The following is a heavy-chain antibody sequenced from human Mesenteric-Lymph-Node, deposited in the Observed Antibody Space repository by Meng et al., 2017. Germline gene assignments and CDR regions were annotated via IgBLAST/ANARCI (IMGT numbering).Heavy chain of an antibody. CDR3: XRVGWRQWSFDL. V-gene: IGHV4-30-4*01. CDR2: IYYRWSS. Sequence: LHRAVPESVQSDQPRSLYLTCSSGSMSICVYYLIWLCHTPGKGLELIGHIYYRWSSSYNPSLKSRVTISLDTSKTQFXLKLSSLXAXXTXVXXXXRVGWRQWSFDLWGRGXLVTVSS. CDR1: SGSMSICVYY. J-gene: IGHJ2*01. D-gene: IGHD5-18*01.